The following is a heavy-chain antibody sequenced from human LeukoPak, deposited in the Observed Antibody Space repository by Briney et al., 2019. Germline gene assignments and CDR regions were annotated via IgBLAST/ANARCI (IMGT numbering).Heavy chain of an antibody. CDR2: ISSSSSYI. J-gene: IGHJ5*02. Sequence: GGSLRLSCSASGFTFSSYSMNWVRQAPGKGLEWVSSISSSSSYIYYADSVKGRFTISRDNAKNSLYLQMNSLRAEDTAVYYCARHFRSRTGAVGEWFQEKEYNWFDPWGQGTLVTVSS. D-gene: IGHD3-10*01. CDR3: ARHFRSRTGAVGEWFQEKEYNWFDP. V-gene: IGHV3-21*01. CDR1: GFTFSSYS.